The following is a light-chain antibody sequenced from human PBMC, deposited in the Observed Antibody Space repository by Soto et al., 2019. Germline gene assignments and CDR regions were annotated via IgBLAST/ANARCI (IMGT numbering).Light chain of an antibody. Sequence: MTKSPFSLSASVGEKIIITCRASRDVGSDVSWYQQKPGQAPKLLIYAASNLYTGVPSRFSGSRSGTEFTLTISSLEPEDFAVYYCHQRGDWPPITSGQGTRLEIK. CDR2: AAS. CDR1: RDVGSD. J-gene: IGKJ5*01. V-gene: IGKV1-17*01. CDR3: HQRGDWPPIT.